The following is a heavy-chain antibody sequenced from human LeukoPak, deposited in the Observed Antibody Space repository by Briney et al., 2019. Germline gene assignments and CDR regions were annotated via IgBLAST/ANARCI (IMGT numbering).Heavy chain of an antibody. J-gene: IGHJ4*02. D-gene: IGHD6-13*01. CDR2: IYYSGST. V-gene: IGHV4-39*07. Sequence: SETLSLTCTVSGGSISSSSYYWGWIRQPPGKGLEWIGSIYYSGSTYYNPSLKSRVTISVDTSKNQFSLKLSSVTAADTAVYYCARRYSSSWYKPYFDYWGQGTLVTVSS. CDR3: ARRYSSSWYKPYFDY. CDR1: GGSISSSSYY.